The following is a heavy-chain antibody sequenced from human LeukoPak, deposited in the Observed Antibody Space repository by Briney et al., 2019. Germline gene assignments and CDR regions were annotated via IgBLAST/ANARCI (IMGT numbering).Heavy chain of an antibody. J-gene: IGHJ5*02. CDR2: INPNSGGT. CDR1: GYTFTGYY. V-gene: IGHV1-2*02. CDR3: ARVGHYGDYAWDP. Sequence: ASVKVSCKASGYTFTGYYMHWVRQAPGQGLEWMGWINPNSGGTNYAQKFQGRVTMTRDTSISTAYMELSRLRSDDTAVYYYARVGHYGDYAWDPWGQGTLVTVSS. D-gene: IGHD4-17*01.